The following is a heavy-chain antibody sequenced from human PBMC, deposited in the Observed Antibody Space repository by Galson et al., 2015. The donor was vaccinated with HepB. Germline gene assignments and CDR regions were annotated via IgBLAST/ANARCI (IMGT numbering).Heavy chain of an antibody. CDR2: IYPGDSDT. CDR3: ARRESVQGAPGGFDP. Sequence: QSGAEVKKPGESLKISCKGSGHSFTSYWIGWVRQMPGKGLEWMGIIYPGDSDTRYSPSFQGQVTISADKSISTAYLQWSSLKASDTAMYYCARRESVQGAPGGFDPWGQGTLVTVSS. D-gene: IGHD3-10*01. CDR1: GHSFTSYW. V-gene: IGHV5-51*03. J-gene: IGHJ5*02.